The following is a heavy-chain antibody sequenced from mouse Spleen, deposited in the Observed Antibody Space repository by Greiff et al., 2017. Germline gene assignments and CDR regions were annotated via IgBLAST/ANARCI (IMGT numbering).Heavy chain of an antibody. V-gene: IGHV5-17*01. CDR1: GFTFSDYG. D-gene: IGHD2-3*01. Sequence: DVKLVESGGGLVKPGGSLKLSCAASGFTFSDYGMHWVRQAPEKGLEWVAYISSGSSTIYYADTVKGRFTISRDNAKNTLFLQMTSLRSEDTAMYYCARQADGYYGYFDYWGQSTTLTVSS. CDR2: ISSGSSTI. CDR3: ARQADGYYGYFDY. J-gene: IGHJ2*01.